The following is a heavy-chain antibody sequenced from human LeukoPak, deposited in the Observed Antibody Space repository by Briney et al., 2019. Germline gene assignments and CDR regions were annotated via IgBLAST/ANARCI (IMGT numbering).Heavy chain of an antibody. CDR2: IYYSGSA. CDR1: GGSISSSSHF. V-gene: IGHV4-39*01. Sequence: SETLSLTCSVSGGSISSSSHFWAWIRQPPGKGLEWTGSIYYSGSAYYNPSFKSRVAISVDTSKNQFSLKLSSVTAADTAVYYCARHGNIVIVPAALGFDYWGQGTLVTVSS. CDR3: ARHGNIVIVPAALGFDY. D-gene: IGHD2-2*01. J-gene: IGHJ4*02.